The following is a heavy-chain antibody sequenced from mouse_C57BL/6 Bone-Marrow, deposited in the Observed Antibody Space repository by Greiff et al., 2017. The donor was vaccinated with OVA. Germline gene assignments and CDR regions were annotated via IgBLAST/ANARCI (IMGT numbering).Heavy chain of an antibody. CDR3: ARSRDYGSSYWYFDV. CDR1: GFTFSDYG. V-gene: IGHV5-15*01. CDR2: ISNLAYSI. Sequence: EVQLVESGGGLVQPGGSLKLSCAASGFTFSDYGMAWVRQAPRKGPEWVAFISNLAYSIYYADTVTGRFTISRANAKNTLYLEMSSLRSEDTAMYYCARSRDYGSSYWYFDVWGTGTTVTVSS. D-gene: IGHD1-1*01. J-gene: IGHJ1*03.